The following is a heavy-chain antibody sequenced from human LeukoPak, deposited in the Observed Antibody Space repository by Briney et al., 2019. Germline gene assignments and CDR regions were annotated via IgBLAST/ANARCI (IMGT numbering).Heavy chain of an antibody. J-gene: IGHJ4*02. Sequence: GGSLRLSCAASGFPFSSYAMHWVRQAPGKGLEWVAFIRHDGSNKYHIDSVKGRFTISRDNPKNTLYLQMNSLRAEDTAFYYCASVPYSGSWYYFEYWGQGSLVTVSS. CDR2: IRHDGSNK. V-gene: IGHV3-30*02. CDR1: GFPFSSYA. D-gene: IGHD6-13*01. CDR3: ASVPYSGSWYYFEY.